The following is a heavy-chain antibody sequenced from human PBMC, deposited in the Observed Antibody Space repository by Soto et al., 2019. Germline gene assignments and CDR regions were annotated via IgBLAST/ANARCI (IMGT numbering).Heavy chain of an antibody. D-gene: IGHD1-26*01. CDR2: IWYDGSNK. J-gene: IGHJ4*02. Sequence: GGSLRLSCAASGFTFSSYGMHWVRQAPGKGLEWVAVIWYDGSNKYYADSVKGRFTISRDNSKNTLYLQMNSLRAEDTAVYYCARGSPDYERESGNEFDYWGQGTLVTVSS. CDR3: ARGSPDYERESGNEFDY. CDR1: GFTFSSYG. V-gene: IGHV3-33*01.